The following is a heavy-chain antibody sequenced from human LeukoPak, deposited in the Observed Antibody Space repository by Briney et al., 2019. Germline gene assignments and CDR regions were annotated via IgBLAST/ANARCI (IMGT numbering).Heavy chain of an antibody. CDR2: IIPIFGTA. CDR1: GGTFSSYA. Sequence: SVKVSCKASGGTFSSYAISWVRQAPGQGLEWMGGIIPIFGTANYAQKFQGRVTITTDESTSTAYMELSSLRSEDTAVYYCARVTCGYSSRGDYYYYMDVWGKGTTVTVSS. CDR3: ARVTCGYSSRGDYYYYMDV. J-gene: IGHJ6*03. V-gene: IGHV1-69*05. D-gene: IGHD5-18*01.